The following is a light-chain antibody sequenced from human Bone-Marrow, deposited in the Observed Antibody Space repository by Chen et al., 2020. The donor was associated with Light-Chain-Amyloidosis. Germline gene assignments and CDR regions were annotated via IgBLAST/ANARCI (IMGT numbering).Light chain of an antibody. J-gene: IGLJ3*02. CDR3: QVWDSSSDHGV. CDR2: DDS. Sequence: SYVLSQPPSVSVAPGQTASITCGGNSIGRKNVHGYQQKPGQAPVLVGYDDSDRPSGLPDRFAGSNAGNTATLTISRVEAGDEADYYCQVWDSSSDHGVFGGGTKLTVL. V-gene: IGLV3-21*02. CDR1: SIGRKN.